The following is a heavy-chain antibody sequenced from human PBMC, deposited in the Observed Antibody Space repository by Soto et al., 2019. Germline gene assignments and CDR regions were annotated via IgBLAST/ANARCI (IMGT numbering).Heavy chain of an antibody. CDR1: GYTFTSYA. D-gene: IGHD3-3*01. J-gene: IGHJ4*02. CDR3: ARVRYYDFWSGYTAFDY. Sequence: ASVKVSCKASGYTFTSYAMHWVRQAPGQRLEWMGWINAGNGNTKYSQKFQGRVTITRDTSASTAYMELSSLRSEDTAVYYCARVRYYDFWSGYTAFDYWGQGTLVTVSS. V-gene: IGHV1-3*01. CDR2: INAGNGNT.